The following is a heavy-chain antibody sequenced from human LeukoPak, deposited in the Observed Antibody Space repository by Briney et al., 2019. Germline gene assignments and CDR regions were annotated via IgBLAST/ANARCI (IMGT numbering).Heavy chain of an antibody. Sequence: ASVKVSCKASGYTFTGYYMHWVRQAPGQGLEWMGWINPNSGGTNYAQKFLGRVTMTRDTSISTAYMELSRLRSDDTAVYYCAKTTLRFLEWLSPNYYYYMDVWGKGTTVTVSS. V-gene: IGHV1-2*02. CDR1: GYTFTGYY. D-gene: IGHD3-3*01. CDR3: AKTTLRFLEWLSPNYYYYMDV. J-gene: IGHJ6*03. CDR2: INPNSGGT.